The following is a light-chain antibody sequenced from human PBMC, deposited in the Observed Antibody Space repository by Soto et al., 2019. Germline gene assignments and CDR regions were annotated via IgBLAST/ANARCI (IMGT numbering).Light chain of an antibody. Sequence: DIVLTQSPGTLSLSPGDTALLSCGASESVASPYAAWYQQKPGLPPRLLVSATSSRATGIPARLRGSGSGRDFTLSISRLEPEDSALYFCQHYSNSPIPFGQGTLLEIK. J-gene: IGKJ5*01. V-gene: IGKV3-20*01. CDR2: ATS. CDR1: ESVASPY. CDR3: QHYSNSPIP.